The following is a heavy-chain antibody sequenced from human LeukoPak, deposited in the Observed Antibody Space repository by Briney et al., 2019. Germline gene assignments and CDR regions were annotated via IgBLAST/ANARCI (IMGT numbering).Heavy chain of an antibody. V-gene: IGHV6-1*01. CDR2: TYYRSKWYN. CDR3: ARDPVGGSTIFDS. CDR1: GDSVSSDSAA. D-gene: IGHD1-26*01. Sequence: SQTLSLTCAISGDSVSSDSAAWNWIRQSPSRGLEWLGRTYYRSKWYNDYSAFVKSRIIINPDTSKNQFSLQLNSVTPEDTAVYFCARDPVGGSTIFDSWGQGTLVTVSS. J-gene: IGHJ4*02.